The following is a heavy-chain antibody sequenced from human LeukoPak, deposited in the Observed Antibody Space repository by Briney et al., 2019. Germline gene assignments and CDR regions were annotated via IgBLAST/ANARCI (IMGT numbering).Heavy chain of an antibody. CDR1: GFSLSTSGVG. V-gene: IGHV2-5*02. CDR2: IYWDDDK. D-gene: IGHD3-10*01. J-gene: IGHJ4*02. Sequence: SGPTLVKPTQTLTLTCTFSGFSLSTSGVGVGWIRQPPGKALEWLALIYWDDDKRYSPSLKSRLTITKDTSKNQVVLTMTNMDPVDTGTYYCAHRNYYGSGSLRWGQGTLVTVSS. CDR3: AHRNYYGSGSLR.